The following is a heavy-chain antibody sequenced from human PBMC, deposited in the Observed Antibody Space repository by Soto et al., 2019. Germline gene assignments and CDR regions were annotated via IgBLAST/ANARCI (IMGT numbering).Heavy chain of an antibody. D-gene: IGHD6-6*01. Sequence: SETLSLTCTVSGGSISSGGYYWSWIRQHPGKGLEWIGYIYYSGSTYYNPSLKSRVTISVDTSKNQFSLKLSSVTAADTAVYYCARSVKDSSSPNYYYYYGMDVWGQGTTVTVSS. CDR1: GGSISSGGYY. CDR2: IYYSGST. V-gene: IGHV4-31*03. CDR3: ARSVKDSSSPNYYYYYGMDV. J-gene: IGHJ6*02.